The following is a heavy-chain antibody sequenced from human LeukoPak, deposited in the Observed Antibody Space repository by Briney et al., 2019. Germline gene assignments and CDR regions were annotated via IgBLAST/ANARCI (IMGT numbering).Heavy chain of an antibody. Sequence: GGSLRLSCAASGFTFSNFAMTWVRQAPGKGLEWVSSITGSHGPTYNTDSVKGRFTISRDNSQNTLYLQMNSLTAEDSAVYYCARARVRGVSFFAYWGQGTLVTVSS. CDR1: GFTFSNFA. J-gene: IGHJ4*02. D-gene: IGHD2-21*01. V-gene: IGHV3-23*01. CDR3: ARARVRGVSFFAY. CDR2: ITGSHGPT.